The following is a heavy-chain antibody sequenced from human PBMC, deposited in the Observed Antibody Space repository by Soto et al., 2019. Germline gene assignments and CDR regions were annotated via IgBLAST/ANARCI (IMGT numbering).Heavy chain of an antibody. Sequence: GGSLRLSCAASGFTFSSYWMSWVRQAPGKGLEWVANIKQDGSEKYYVDSVKGRFTISRDNAKNSLYLQMNSLRAEDTAVYYCARYSTVTKRDAFDIWGQGTMVTVSS. D-gene: IGHD4-17*01. CDR2: IKQDGSEK. CDR3: ARYSTVTKRDAFDI. J-gene: IGHJ3*02. CDR1: GFTFSSYW. V-gene: IGHV3-7*01.